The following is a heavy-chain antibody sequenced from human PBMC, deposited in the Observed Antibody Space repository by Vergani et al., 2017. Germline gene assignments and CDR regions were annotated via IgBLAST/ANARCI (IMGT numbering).Heavy chain of an antibody. J-gene: IGHJ5*02. CDR2: ISSSSSTI. Sequence: EVQLVESGGGLVQPGGSLRLSCAASGFTFSSYSMNWVRQAPGKGLEWVSYISSSSSTIYYADSVKGRFTISRDNAKNSLYLQMNSLRDEDTAVYYCARDFLRIAVGWFDPWGQGTLVTVSS. D-gene: IGHD6-19*01. CDR3: ARDFLRIAVGWFDP. CDR1: GFTFSSYS. V-gene: IGHV3-48*02.